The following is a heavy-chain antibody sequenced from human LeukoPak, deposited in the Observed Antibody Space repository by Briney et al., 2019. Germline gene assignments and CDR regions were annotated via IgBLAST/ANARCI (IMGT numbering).Heavy chain of an antibody. CDR1: GFTFSSYG. CDR2: INSDGSST. V-gene: IGHV3-74*01. D-gene: IGHD3-22*01. CDR3: ARDRYYDSSGYSNYFDY. J-gene: IGHJ4*02. Sequence: PGGSLRLSCAVSGFTFSSYGMHWVRQAPGKGLVWVSRINSDGSSTSYADSVKGRFTISRDNAKNTLYLQMNSLRAEDTAVYYCARDRYYDSSGYSNYFDYWGQGTLVTVSS.